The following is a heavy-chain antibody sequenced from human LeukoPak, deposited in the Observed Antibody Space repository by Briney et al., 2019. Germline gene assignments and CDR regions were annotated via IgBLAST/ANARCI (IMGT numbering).Heavy chain of an antibody. Sequence: SVKVSCKASGGTFSSYAISWVRQAPGQGLEWMGGIIPIFGTANYAQKFQGRVTITADKSTSTAYMELSSLRSEDTAVYYCARTYDSSGYYSRGDDAFDIWGQGTMVTVSS. CDR3: ARTYDSSGYYSRGDDAFDI. CDR1: GGTFSSYA. CDR2: IIPIFGTA. V-gene: IGHV1-69*06. J-gene: IGHJ3*02. D-gene: IGHD3-22*01.